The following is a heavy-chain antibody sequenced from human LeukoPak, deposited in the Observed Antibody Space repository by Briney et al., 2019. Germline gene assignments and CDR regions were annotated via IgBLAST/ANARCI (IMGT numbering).Heavy chain of an antibody. Sequence: SETLSLTCAVYGGSFSGYYWSWIRQPPGKGLEWIGEINHSGSTNCNPSLKSRVTISVDTSKNQFSLKLSSVTAADTAVYYCARAKLIGSHWYFDLWGRGTLVTVSS. CDR3: ARAKLIGSHWYFDL. D-gene: IGHD3-10*01. V-gene: IGHV4-34*01. CDR1: GGSFSGYY. J-gene: IGHJ2*01. CDR2: INHSGST.